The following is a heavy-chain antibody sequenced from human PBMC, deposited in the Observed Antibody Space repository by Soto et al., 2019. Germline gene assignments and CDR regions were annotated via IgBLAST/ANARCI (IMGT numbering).Heavy chain of an antibody. V-gene: IGHV4-31*03. CDR2: IYYSGST. CDR1: GGSISSGGYY. CDR3: ATTQRGTGMDV. J-gene: IGHJ6*02. Sequence: PSETLSLTCTVSGGSISSGGYYWSWIRQHPGKGLEWIGYIYYSGSTYYNPSLKSRVTISVDTSKNQFSLKLSSVTAADTAVYYCATTQRGTGMDVWGQGTTVTVSS.